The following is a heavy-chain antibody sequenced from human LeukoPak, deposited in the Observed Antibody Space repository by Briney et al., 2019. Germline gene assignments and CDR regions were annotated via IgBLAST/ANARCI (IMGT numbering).Heavy chain of an antibody. CDR1: GYTFTGYY. Sequence: ASVKVSCKASGYTFTGYYMHWVRQAPGQGLEWMGWINPNSGGTNYAQKFQGRVTMTRDTSISTAYMELSRLRSDDTAVYYCARDQDFWSGYGFDPWGQGILVTVSS. CDR2: INPNSGGT. V-gene: IGHV1-2*02. CDR3: ARDQDFWSGYGFDP. D-gene: IGHD3-3*01. J-gene: IGHJ5*02.